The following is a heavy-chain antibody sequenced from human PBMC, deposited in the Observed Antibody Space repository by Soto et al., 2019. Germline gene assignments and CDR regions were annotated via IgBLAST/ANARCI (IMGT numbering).Heavy chain of an antibody. CDR1: GYTFTGYA. CDR2: INAGNGNT. V-gene: IGHV1-3*01. D-gene: IGHD6-19*01. J-gene: IGHJ4*02. CDR3: ARDVAVAVDFDY. Sequence: ASVKVSCKASGYTFTGYAMHWVRQAPGQRLEWMGWINAGNGNTKYSQKFQGRVTITRDTSASTAYMELSSLRSEDTAVYYCARDVAVAVDFDYWGQGTLVTVS.